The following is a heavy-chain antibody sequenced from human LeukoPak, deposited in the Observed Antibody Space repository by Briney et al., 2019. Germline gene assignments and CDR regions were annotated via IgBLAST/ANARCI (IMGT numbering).Heavy chain of an antibody. CDR2: IKQDGSKK. J-gene: IGHJ4*02. Sequence: GGSLRLSCVASGFPFSSYWMTWVRQAPGKGLEWVANIKQDGSKKSYVDSVKGRFTISRDNAKNSLYLQMNSLRAEDTAVYYCARDSRGSGSRYYFDYWGQGTLVTVSS. D-gene: IGHD3-10*01. CDR3: ARDSRGSGSRYYFDY. CDR1: GFPFSSYW. V-gene: IGHV3-7*01.